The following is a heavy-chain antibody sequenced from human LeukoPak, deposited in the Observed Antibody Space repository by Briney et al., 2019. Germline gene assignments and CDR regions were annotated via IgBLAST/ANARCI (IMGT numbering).Heavy chain of an antibody. D-gene: IGHD6-6*01. Sequence: GGSLRLSCVASGFTFTNAWTSWVRQAPGKGLGWVSVIYGGGATYYADSVRGRFTISRDNFENTLFLQMDNLRAEDTAVYYCTRLLPSSHHFFDSWGQGTLVAVSS. CDR1: GFTFTNAW. CDR2: IYGGGAT. CDR3: TRLLPSSHHFFDS. J-gene: IGHJ5*01. V-gene: IGHV3-53*01.